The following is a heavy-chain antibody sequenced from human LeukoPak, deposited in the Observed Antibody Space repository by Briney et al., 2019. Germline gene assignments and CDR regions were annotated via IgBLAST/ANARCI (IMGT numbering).Heavy chain of an antibody. CDR2: ISTYNT. Sequence: XVSCKASXYTFIXXGIGWVRQAPGQGLEWMGWISTYNTNYAQKLQGRVTMTTDTSTTTAYMELRSLRSDDTAVYYCARGHLNGDNALQLFDYWGQGTLVTVSS. CDR1: XYTFIXXG. D-gene: IGHD4-17*01. V-gene: IGHV1-18*01. CDR3: ARGHLNGDNALQLFDY. J-gene: IGHJ4*02.